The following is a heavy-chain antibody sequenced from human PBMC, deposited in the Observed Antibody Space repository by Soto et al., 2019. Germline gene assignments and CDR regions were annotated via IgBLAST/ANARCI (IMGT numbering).Heavy chain of an antibody. V-gene: IGHV3-30-3*01. CDR2: ISYDGSNK. CDR3: ARSKWELLDPSAFDI. CDR1: GFTFSSYA. Sequence: GGSLRLSCAASGFTFSSYAMHWVRQAPGKGLEWVAVISYDGSNKYYADSVKGRFTISRDNSKNTLYLQMNSLRAEDTAVYYCARSKWELLDPSAFDIWGQGTMVTVSS. D-gene: IGHD1-26*01. J-gene: IGHJ3*02.